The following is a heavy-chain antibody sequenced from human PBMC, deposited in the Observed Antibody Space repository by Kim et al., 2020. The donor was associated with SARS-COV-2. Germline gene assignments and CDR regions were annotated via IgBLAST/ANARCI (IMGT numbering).Heavy chain of an antibody. Sequence: STSYADSVKGRFTISRDNAKNTLYLQMNSLRAEDTAVYYCARGSYSAFDIWGQGTMVTVSS. CDR3: ARGSYSAFDI. J-gene: IGHJ3*02. CDR2: ST. V-gene: IGHV3-74*01. D-gene: IGHD1-26*01.